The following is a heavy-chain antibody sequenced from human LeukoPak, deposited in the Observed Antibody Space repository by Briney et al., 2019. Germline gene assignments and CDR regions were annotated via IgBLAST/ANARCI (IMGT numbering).Heavy chain of an antibody. V-gene: IGHV3-66*01. D-gene: IGHD2-21*02. CDR1: GFTVSSNY. CDR3: ARALAYCGGDCYWEDDAFDI. J-gene: IGHJ3*02. CDR2: IYSGGST. Sequence: GGSLRLSCAASGFTVSSNYMSWVRQAPGKGLEWVSVIYSGGSTYYADSVKGRFTISRDNSKNTLYLQMNSLRAEDTAVYYCARALAYCGGDCYWEDDAFDIWGQGTMVTVPS.